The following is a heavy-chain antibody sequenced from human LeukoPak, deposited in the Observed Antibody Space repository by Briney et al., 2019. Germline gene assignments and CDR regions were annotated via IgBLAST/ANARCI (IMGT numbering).Heavy chain of an antibody. V-gene: IGHV4-39*01. CDR3: ARRRSWSVDY. CDR1: GGSISSSSYY. Sequence: SETLSLTCTVSGGSISSSSYYWGWIRQPLGKGLEWIGSIYYSGSTYYNPSLRSRVTISVDTSKNQFSLKLSSVTAAGTAVYYCARRRSWSVDYWGQGTLVTVSS. CDR2: IYYSGST. D-gene: IGHD2-15*01. J-gene: IGHJ4*02.